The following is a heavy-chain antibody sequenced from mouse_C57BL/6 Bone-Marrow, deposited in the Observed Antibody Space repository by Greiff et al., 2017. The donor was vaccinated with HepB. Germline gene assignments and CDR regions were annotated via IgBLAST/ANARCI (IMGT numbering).Heavy chain of an antibody. CDR1: GYTFTDHT. CDR2: IYTRDGST. D-gene: IGHD2-10*02. J-gene: IGHJ4*01. CDR3: ARSGYGNYYAMDY. V-gene: IGHV1-78*01. Sequence: VQLQQSDAELVKPGASVKISCKVSGYTFTDHTIHWMKQRPEQGLEWIGYIYTRDGSTKYNEKFKGKATLTADKSSSTAYRQLNSLTSEDSAVYFCARSGYGNYYAMDYWGQGTSVTGSS.